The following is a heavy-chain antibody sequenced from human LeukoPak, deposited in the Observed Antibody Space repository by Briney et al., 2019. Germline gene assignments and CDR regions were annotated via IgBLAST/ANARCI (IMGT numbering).Heavy chain of an antibody. Sequence: SETLSLTCAVYGGSFSGYYWSWIRQPPGKGLEWIGEINHSGSTNYNPSLKSRVTISVDTSKNQFSLKLSSVTAADTAVYYCARGDIVVVPAAQSYYYYGMDVWGQGTTVTVSS. V-gene: IGHV4-34*01. D-gene: IGHD2-2*01. CDR1: GGSFSGYY. J-gene: IGHJ6*02. CDR2: INHSGST. CDR3: ARGDIVVVPAAQSYYYYGMDV.